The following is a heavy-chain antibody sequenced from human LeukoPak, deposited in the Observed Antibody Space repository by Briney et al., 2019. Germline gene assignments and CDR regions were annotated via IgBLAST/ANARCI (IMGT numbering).Heavy chain of an antibody. J-gene: IGHJ6*02. D-gene: IGHD6-13*01. Sequence: GASVKVSCKASGYTFTSYGISWVRQAPGQGLEWMGWISSYSGYTDYAQKFQGRITMTTDTSTTTACMELRSLRSDDSAVYYCTRGGPSSSWYRGMDVWGQGTTVTVSS. CDR2: ISSYSGYT. CDR3: TRGGPSSSWYRGMDV. V-gene: IGHV1-18*01. CDR1: GYTFTSYG.